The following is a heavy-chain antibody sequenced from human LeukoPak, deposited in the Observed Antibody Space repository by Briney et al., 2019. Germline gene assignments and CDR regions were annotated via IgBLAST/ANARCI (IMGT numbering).Heavy chain of an antibody. D-gene: IGHD3-22*01. Sequence: ASVKVSCKASGYTFTSYGISWVRQAPGQGLEWMGWISAYNGNTNYAQKLQGRVTMTTDTSTSTAYMELRSLRSDDTAVYYCARHAEYYYDSSGYYYYYGMDVWGQGTTVTVSS. CDR1: GYTFTSYG. CDR3: ARHAEYYYDSSGYYYYYGMDV. V-gene: IGHV1-18*01. J-gene: IGHJ6*02. CDR2: ISAYNGNT.